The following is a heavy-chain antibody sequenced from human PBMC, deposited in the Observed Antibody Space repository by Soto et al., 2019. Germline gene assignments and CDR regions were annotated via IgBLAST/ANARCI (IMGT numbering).Heavy chain of an antibody. Sequence: TLSLTCTVSGGSISSGGYYWSWIRQHPGKGLEWIGYIYYSGSTYYNPSLKSRVTISVDTSKNQFSLKLSSVTVADTAVYYCARDRSNWAFDYWGQGTLVTVSS. CDR1: GGSISSGGYY. CDR2: IYYSGST. V-gene: IGHV4-31*03. D-gene: IGHD7-27*01. J-gene: IGHJ4*02. CDR3: ARDRSNWAFDY.